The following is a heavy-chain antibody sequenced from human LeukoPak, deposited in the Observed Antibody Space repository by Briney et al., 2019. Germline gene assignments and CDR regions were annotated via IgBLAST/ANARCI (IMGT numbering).Heavy chain of an antibody. CDR1: GFTFSSYA. J-gene: IGHJ4*02. CDR3: AKDIDCSGGSCYSNLDY. D-gene: IGHD2-15*01. V-gene: IGHV3-23*01. Sequence: GGSLRLSCAASGFTFSSYAMSWVRQAPGKGLEWVSAISGSGGSTYYADSVKGRFTISRDNSKNTLYLQMNSLRAEDTAVYYCAKDIDCSGGSCYSNLDYWGQGTLVTVSS. CDR2: ISGSGGST.